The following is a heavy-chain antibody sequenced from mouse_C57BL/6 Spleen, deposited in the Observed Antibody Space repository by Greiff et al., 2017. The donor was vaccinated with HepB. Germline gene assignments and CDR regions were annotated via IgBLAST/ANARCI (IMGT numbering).Heavy chain of an antibody. D-gene: IGHD2-1*01. V-gene: IGHV1-50*01. CDR2: IDPSDSYT. Sequence: VQLQQPGAELVKPGASVKLSCKASGYTFTSYWMQWVKQRPGQGLEWIGEIDPSDSYTNYNQKFKGKATLTVDTSASTAYMQLSSLTSEDSAVYYCAINYDPYYAMDYWGQGTSVTVSS. CDR3: AINYDPYYAMDY. J-gene: IGHJ4*01. CDR1: GYTFTSYW.